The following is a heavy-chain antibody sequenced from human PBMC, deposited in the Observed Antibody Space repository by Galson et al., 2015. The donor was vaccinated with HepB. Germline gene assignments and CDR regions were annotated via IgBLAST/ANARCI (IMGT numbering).Heavy chain of an antibody. V-gene: IGHV1-8*02. CDR3: ARGSDYSDTNGNPHGPERLDL. CDR2: MNADSGAA. J-gene: IGHJ3*01. Sequence: SVKVSCKASGYLFTNSDINWVRQATGQGLEWMAWMNADSGAAGSAQKFQGRITMTRDIALNTAYLEVTGVRPDDTAIYYCARGSDYSDTNGNPHGPERLDLWGQGSMVIVSS. D-gene: IGHD2-8*01. CDR1: GYLFTNSD.